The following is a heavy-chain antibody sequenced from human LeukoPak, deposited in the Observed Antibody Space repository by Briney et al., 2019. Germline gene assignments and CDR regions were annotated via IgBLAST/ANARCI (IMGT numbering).Heavy chain of an antibody. CDR3: ARVAVAGNPPNFDY. V-gene: IGHV1-69*13. D-gene: IGHD6-19*01. CDR2: IIPIFGTA. CDR1: GYTFTGYY. Sequence: SVKVSCKASGYTFTGYYMHWVRQAPGQGLEWLGGIIPIFGTANYAQKFQGRVTITADESTSTAYMELSSLRSEDTAVYYCARVAVAGNPPNFDYWGQGTLVTVSS. J-gene: IGHJ4*02.